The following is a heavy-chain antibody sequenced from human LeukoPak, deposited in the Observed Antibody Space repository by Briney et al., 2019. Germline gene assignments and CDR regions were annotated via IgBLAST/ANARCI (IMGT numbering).Heavy chain of an antibody. CDR1: GGTFTSYA. J-gene: IGHJ4*02. V-gene: IGHV1-69*13. D-gene: IGHD3-3*01. Sequence: GASVKVSCKASGGTFTSYAISWVRQAPGQGLEWMGGIIPIFGTANYAQKFQGRVTITADESTSTAYMELSSLRSEDTAVYYCARGGTIFGVVIRTQKYYFDYWGQGTLVTVSS. CDR3: ARGGTIFGVVIRTQKYYFDY. CDR2: IIPIFGTA.